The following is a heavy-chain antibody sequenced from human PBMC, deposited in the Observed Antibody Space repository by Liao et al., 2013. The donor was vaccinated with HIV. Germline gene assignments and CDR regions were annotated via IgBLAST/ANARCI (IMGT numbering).Heavy chain of an antibody. J-gene: IGHJ2*01. CDR3: ARVETGERNWYFDL. CDR1: GGSISSGSYY. Sequence: QVQLQESGPGLVKPSQTLSLTCTVSGGSISSGSYYWSWIRQPAGKGPEWIGRIYTSGSSDYNPSLRGRVTISLDRSKNLFSLRLSSVTAADTALYYCARVETGERNWYFDLWGRGTLVTVSS. CDR2: IYTSGSS. D-gene: IGHD7-27*01. V-gene: IGHV4-61*02.